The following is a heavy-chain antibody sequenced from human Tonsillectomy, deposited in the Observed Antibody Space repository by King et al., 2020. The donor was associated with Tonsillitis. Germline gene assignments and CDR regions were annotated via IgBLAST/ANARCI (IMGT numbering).Heavy chain of an antibody. CDR3: ATGRDDFPD. J-gene: IGHJ4*02. CDR2: LSRSGGDI. CDR1: GFTLSDYY. Sequence: LVESGGGLVKPGGSLRLSCAASGFTLSDYYMSWIRQAPGKRLEWISYLSRSGGDISYADSVKGRFTISRDNAENSLSLQMNSLRAEDTAMYYCATGRDDFPDWGQGTLVTVSS. V-gene: IGHV3-11*01. D-gene: IGHD3-3*01.